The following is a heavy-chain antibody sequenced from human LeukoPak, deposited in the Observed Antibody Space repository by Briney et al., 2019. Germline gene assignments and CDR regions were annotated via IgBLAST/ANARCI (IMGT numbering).Heavy chain of an antibody. CDR1: GFTVSSNY. CDR3: ARHGRYYDILTGYAPGAFDI. V-gene: IGHV3-66*04. CDR2: IYSGGST. D-gene: IGHD3-9*01. Sequence: GGSLRLSCAASGFTVSSNYMSWVRQAPGKGLEWVSVIYSGGSTYYADSVKGRFTISRDNSKNTLYLQMNSLRAEDTAVYYCARHGRYYDILTGYAPGAFDIWGQGTMVTVSS. J-gene: IGHJ3*02.